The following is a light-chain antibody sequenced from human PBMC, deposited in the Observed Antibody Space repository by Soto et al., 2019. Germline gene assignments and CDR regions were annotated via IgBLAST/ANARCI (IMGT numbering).Light chain of an antibody. CDR3: KQYNNWPRT. V-gene: IGKV3-15*01. CDR1: QSVSSN. CDR2: GAS. J-gene: IGKJ5*01. Sequence: EIVLTQSPGTLSLSPGERATLSCRASQSVSSNLAWYQQKPGQAPRLLIYGASTRATGIPARFSGSGSGTEFTLTIRSMKSEDFAVYYCKQYNNWPRTVGQGTRREIK.